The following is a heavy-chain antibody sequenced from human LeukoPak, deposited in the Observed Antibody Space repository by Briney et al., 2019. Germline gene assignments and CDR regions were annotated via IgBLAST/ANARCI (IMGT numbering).Heavy chain of an antibody. Sequence: GGSLRLSCAASGFTFSSYAMHWVRQAPGKGLEWVAVISYDGSNKYYADSVKGRFTISRDNSKNTLYLQMNSLRAEDTAVYYCAGKLDTLPDYWGQGTLVTVSS. V-gene: IGHV3-30-3*01. CDR2: ISYDGSNK. D-gene: IGHD2-15*01. CDR3: AGKLDTLPDY. J-gene: IGHJ4*02. CDR1: GFTFSSYA.